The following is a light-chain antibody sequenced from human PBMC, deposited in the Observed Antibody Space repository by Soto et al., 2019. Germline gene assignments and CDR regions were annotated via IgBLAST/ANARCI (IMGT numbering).Light chain of an antibody. CDR1: QSFSNW. CDR2: KAS. J-gene: IGKJ5*01. CDR3: QQSYSTPIT. V-gene: IGKV1-5*03. Sequence: DIQMTQSPSTLSASVGDRVTITCRASQSFSNWVAWYQQKPGKAPKLLIYKASTLESGVPSRFSGSGSGTDFTLTISSLQPEDFATYYCQQSYSTPITFGQGTRLEIK.